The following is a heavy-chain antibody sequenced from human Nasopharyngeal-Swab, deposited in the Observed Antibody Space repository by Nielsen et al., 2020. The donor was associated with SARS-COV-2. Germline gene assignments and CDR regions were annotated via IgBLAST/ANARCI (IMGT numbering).Heavy chain of an antibody. CDR2: IIPIFGTA. D-gene: IGHD3-22*01. CDR1: GGTFSSYA. V-gene: IGHV1-69*13. J-gene: IGHJ6*02. CDR3: ARDYDSSGYPVTPDYYYYGLDV. Sequence: SVKVSCKASGGTFSSYAISWVRQAPGQGLEWMGGIIPIFGTANYAQKFQGRVTITADESTSTAYMELSSLRSEDTAVYYCARDYDSSGYPVTPDYYYYGLDVWGQGTAVTVSS.